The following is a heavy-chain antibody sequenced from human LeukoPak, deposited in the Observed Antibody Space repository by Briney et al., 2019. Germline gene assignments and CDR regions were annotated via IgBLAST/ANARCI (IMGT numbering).Heavy chain of an antibody. CDR3: ARDHSSNCQLFDY. V-gene: IGHV1-2*02. CDR2: INPNSGGT. Sequence: GASVKVSCKASGYTFTGYYMHWVRQAPGQGLEWMGWINPNSGGTNYAQKFQGRVTMTRDTSISTAYMELSRLRSDDTAVYYCARDHSSNCQLFDYWGQGTLVTVSS. J-gene: IGHJ4*02. D-gene: IGHD6-13*01. CDR1: GYTFTGYY.